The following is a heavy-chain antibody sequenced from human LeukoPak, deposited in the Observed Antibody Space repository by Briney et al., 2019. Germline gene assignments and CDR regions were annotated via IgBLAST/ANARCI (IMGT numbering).Heavy chain of an antibody. Sequence: GESLKISCAASGLTVSSNYMSWVRQAPGKGLEWVSAISGSGGSTYYAASVKGRFTISRDNSKNTLYLQMNSLRAEDTAVYYCAKAGNYGDYYFDYWGQGTLVTVSS. CDR3: AKAGNYGDYYFDY. V-gene: IGHV3-23*01. J-gene: IGHJ4*02. D-gene: IGHD4-17*01. CDR1: GLTVSSNY. CDR2: ISGSGGST.